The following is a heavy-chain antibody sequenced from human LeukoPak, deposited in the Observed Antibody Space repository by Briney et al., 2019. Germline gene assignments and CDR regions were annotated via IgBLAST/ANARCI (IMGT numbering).Heavy chain of an antibody. Sequence: SETLSLTCAVYGGSFSGYYWSWIRQPPGKGLEWIGEINHSGSTNYNPSLKSRVTISVDTSKNQFSLKLSSVTAADTAVYYCARGPLLVPAADAEAQVDYWGQGTLVTVSS. CDR1: GGSFSGYY. V-gene: IGHV4-34*01. CDR2: INHSGST. J-gene: IGHJ4*02. D-gene: IGHD2-2*01. CDR3: ARGPLLVPAADAEAQVDY.